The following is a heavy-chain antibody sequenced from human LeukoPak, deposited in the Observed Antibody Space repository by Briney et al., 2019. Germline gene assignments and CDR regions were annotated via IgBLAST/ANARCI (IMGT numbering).Heavy chain of an antibody. V-gene: IGHV4-30-4*08. J-gene: IGHJ4*02. CDR2: IYYSGRT. Sequence: PSQTLSLTCTVSGGSISSGDYYWSWIRQPPGKGLEWIGYIYYSGRTYYNPSLKSRVTISVDTSKNQFSLKLSSVTAADTAVYYCARAEVVAARGFDYRGQGTLVTVSS. D-gene: IGHD2-15*01. CDR3: ARAEVVAARGFDY. CDR1: GGSISSGDYY.